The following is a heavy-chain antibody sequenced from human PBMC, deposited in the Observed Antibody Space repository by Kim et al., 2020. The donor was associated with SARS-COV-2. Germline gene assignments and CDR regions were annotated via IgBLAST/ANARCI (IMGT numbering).Heavy chain of an antibody. CDR1: GFTFDDYA. CDR2: ISWNSGSI. J-gene: IGHJ5*02. V-gene: IGHV3-9*01. CDR3: AKGWYCSGGSCFNWFDP. D-gene: IGHD2-15*01. Sequence: GGSLRLSCAASGFTFDDYAMHWVRQAPGKGLEWVSGISWNSGSIGYADSVKGRFTISRDNAKNSLYLQMNSLRAEDTALYYCAKGWYCSGGSCFNWFDP.